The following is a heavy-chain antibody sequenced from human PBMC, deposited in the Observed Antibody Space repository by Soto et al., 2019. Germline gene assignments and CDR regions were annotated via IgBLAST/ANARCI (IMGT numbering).Heavy chain of an antibody. J-gene: IGHJ6*02. Sequence: QVQLQESGPGLVKPSETPSLTCTVSGGSISSYYWSWIRQPPGKGLEWIGYIYYSGSTNYNPSLKSRVTMSVDTSKNQFSLKLSSVTAADTAVYYCARDQAVAGYYYGMDVWGQGTTVTVSS. V-gene: IGHV4-59*12. CDR2: IYYSGST. D-gene: IGHD6-19*01. CDR3: ARDQAVAGYYYGMDV. CDR1: GGSISSYY.